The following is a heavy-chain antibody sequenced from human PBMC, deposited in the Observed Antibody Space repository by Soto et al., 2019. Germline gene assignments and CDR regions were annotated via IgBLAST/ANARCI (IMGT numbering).Heavy chain of an antibody. CDR2: IIPILGIA. J-gene: IGHJ5*02. Sequence: SVKVSCKASGGTFSSYTISWVRQAPGQGLEWMGRIIPILGIANYAQKFQGRVTITADKSTSTAYMELSSLRSEDTAVYYCAREGTDYWFDPWGQGTLVTVSS. CDR1: GGTFSSYT. D-gene: IGHD3-10*01. V-gene: IGHV1-69*04. CDR3: AREGTDYWFDP.